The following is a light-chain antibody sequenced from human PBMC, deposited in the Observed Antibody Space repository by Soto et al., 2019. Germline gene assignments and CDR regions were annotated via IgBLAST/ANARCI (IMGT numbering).Light chain of an antibody. CDR2: GVN. V-gene: IGLV2-14*03. CDR1: GSDIGRYNY. CDR3: NSYTTSTTYV. J-gene: IGLJ1*01. Sequence: QAVVTQPASVSGSPGQSITISCAGTGSDIGRYNYVSWYQQHPGKAPKLIIYGVNYRPSGISNRFSGSKSGSTASLTISGLQPEDEADYYCNSYTTSTTYVFGTGTKVTVL.